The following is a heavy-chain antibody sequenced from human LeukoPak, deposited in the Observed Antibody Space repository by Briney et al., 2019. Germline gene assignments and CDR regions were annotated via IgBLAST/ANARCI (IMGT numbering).Heavy chain of an antibody. D-gene: IGHD3-10*01. CDR1: GYTFTGYY. Sequence: GASVKVSCKASGYTFTGYYMHWVRQAPGQGLEWMGWINPNSGGTNYAQKFQGRVTMTRNTSISTAYMELSSLRSEDTAVYYCASTRWEVRGVTDLLAEYFQHWGQGTLVTVSS. CDR2: INPNSGGT. V-gene: IGHV1-2*02. CDR3: ASTRWEVRGVTDLLAEYFQH. J-gene: IGHJ1*01.